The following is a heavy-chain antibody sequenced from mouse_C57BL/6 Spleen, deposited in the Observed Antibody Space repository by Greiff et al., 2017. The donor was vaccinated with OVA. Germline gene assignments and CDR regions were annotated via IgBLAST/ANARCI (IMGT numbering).Heavy chain of an antibody. CDR2: INYDGSST. CDR3: ARDAQYYGSSYGWYIDV. D-gene: IGHD1-1*01. J-gene: IGHJ1*03. CDR1: GFTFSDYY. V-gene: IGHV5-16*01. Sequence: EVKLVESEGGLVQPGSSMKLSCTASGFTFSDYYMAWVRQVPEKGLEWVANINYDGSSTYYLDSLKSRFIISRDNAKNILYLHMSSLKSEDTATYYCARDAQYYGSSYGWYIDVWGTGTTVTVSS.